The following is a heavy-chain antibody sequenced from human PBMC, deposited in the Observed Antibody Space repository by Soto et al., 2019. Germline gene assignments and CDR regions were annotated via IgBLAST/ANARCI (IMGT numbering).Heavy chain of an antibody. CDR2: IYYSGST. J-gene: IGHJ4*02. Sequence: PSETLSLTCTVSGGSISSYYWSWIRQPPGKGLEWIGYIYYSGSTNYNPSLKSRVTISVDTSKNQFSLKLSSVTAADTAVYYCASLTTYSSRWPEGYFDYWGQGTLVTVFS. V-gene: IGHV4-59*01. CDR1: GGSISSYY. D-gene: IGHD6-13*01. CDR3: ASLTTYSSRWPEGYFDY.